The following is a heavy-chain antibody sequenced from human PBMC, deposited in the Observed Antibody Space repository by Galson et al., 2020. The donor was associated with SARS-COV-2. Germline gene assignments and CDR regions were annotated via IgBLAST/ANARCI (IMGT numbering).Heavy chain of an antibody. V-gene: IGHV4-59*08. CDR3: ARFRGGFDV. Sequence: ASETLSLTCTVSGGSISPYYWSWIRQHQGKGTGWFGCIDYSGRTNYNPSLQSRLTISIDRSKNQFSLKLSSVTAADTAVYYCARFRGGFDVGGQGTTVSVSS. CDR1: GGSISPYY. J-gene: IGHJ3*01. D-gene: IGHD3-10*01. CDR2: IDYSGRT.